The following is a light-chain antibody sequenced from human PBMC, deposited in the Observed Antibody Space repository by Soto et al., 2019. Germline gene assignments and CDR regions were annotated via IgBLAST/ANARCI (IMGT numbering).Light chain of an antibody. Sequence: QSVLTQPASVSGSPGQSITISCTGTSSDVGAYNYISWYQQHPGKAPKLMIYEVSNRPSGVSTRFSGSKSGNTASLTISGLQAEDESDYYCSTYINSITFVIFGGGTKVTVL. V-gene: IGLV2-14*01. CDR1: SSDVGAYNY. J-gene: IGLJ2*01. CDR2: EVS. CDR3: STYINSITFVI.